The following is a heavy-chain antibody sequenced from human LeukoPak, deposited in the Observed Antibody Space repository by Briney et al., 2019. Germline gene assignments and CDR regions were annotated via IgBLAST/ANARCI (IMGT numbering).Heavy chain of an antibody. J-gene: IGHJ4*02. CDR2: IRNDGSNK. CDR1: GFTFDDYA. D-gene: IGHD2-2*01. CDR3: ASGVSSTSCYVDY. V-gene: IGHV3-30*02. Sequence: GGSLRLSCAASGFTFDDYAMHWVRQAPGKGLEWVAFIRNDGSNKYYVDSVKGRFTTYRDNSKNTLYLQMNSLRAEDTAVYYCASGVSSTSCYVDYWGQGTLVTVSS.